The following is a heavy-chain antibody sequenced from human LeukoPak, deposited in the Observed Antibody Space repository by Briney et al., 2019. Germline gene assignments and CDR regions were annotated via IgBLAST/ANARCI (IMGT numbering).Heavy chain of an antibody. CDR1: GGSISSTAYY. Sequence: SETLSLTCTVSGGSISSTAYYWGWIRQPPGKGLEWIGSIYYTGITYYNPSLKSRVTISLDTSRNQFSLKLNSVTAPETAVYYCVGRRGDGDYRPEYWGQGTLVTVSS. CDR2: IYYTGIT. J-gene: IGHJ4*02. CDR3: VGRRGDGDYRPEY. D-gene: IGHD4-17*01. V-gene: IGHV4-39*01.